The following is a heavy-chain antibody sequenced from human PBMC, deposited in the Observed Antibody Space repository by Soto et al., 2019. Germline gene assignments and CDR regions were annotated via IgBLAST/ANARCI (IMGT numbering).Heavy chain of an antibody. CDR3: ARAGKEILIDGMDV. V-gene: IGHV3-33*01. CDR2: IWYDGSNK. D-gene: IGHD3-3*01. J-gene: IGHJ6*02. CDR1: GFTFSSYG. Sequence: TGGSLRLSCAASGFTFSSYGMHWVRQAPGKGLEWVAVIWYDGSNKYYADSVKGRFTISRDNSKNTLYLQMNSLRAEDTAVYYCARAGKEILIDGMDVWGQGTTVTVSS.